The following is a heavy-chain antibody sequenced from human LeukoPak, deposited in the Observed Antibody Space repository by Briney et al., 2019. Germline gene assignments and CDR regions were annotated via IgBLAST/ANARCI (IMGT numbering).Heavy chain of an antibody. CDR3: ARSVGQQLIRRAGVHYYMDV. CDR1: GGSISSYY. Sequence: PSETLSLTCTVSGGSISSYYWSWIRQPPGKGLEWIGYIYNSGSTNYNPSLKSRVTISLDTSKNQFSLKLSSVTAADTAVYYCARSVGQQLIRRAGVHYYMDVWGKGTTVTVSS. V-gene: IGHV4-59*01. CDR2: IYNSGST. J-gene: IGHJ6*03. D-gene: IGHD6-13*01.